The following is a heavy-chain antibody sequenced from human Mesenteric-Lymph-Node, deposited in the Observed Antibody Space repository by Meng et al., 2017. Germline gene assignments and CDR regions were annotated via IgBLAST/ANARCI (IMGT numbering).Heavy chain of an antibody. V-gene: IGHV3-7*01. J-gene: IGHJ4*02. D-gene: IGHD3-16*02. CDR2: INQGGGTK. CDR3: AKIGYTNWSLDN. CDR1: GFTFSNYW. Sequence: GESLKISCAASGFTFSNYWRTWVRQAPGKGLERGANINQGGGTKYYVDSVKGRCTVSRDDAKRSLYLQMNSLRAEDTAVYFWAKIGYTNWSLDNWGQGTLVTVSS.